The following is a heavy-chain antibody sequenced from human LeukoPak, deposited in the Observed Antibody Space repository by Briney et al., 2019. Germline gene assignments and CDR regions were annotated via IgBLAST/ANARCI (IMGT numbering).Heavy chain of an antibody. V-gene: IGHV5-51*01. J-gene: IGHJ4*02. D-gene: IGHD3-22*01. Sequence: GESLKISCKGSGYSFTSYWIGWVRQMPGKGLEWMGIIYPGDSDTRYSPSFQGQVTISADKSISTAYLQWSSLKASDTAMYYCARHNAHYDSSGYRDYWGQGTLVTVSS. CDR2: IYPGDSDT. CDR3: ARHNAHYDSSGYRDY. CDR1: GYSFTSYW.